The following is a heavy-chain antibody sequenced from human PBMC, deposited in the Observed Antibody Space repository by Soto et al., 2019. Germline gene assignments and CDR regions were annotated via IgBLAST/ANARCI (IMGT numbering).Heavy chain of an antibody. V-gene: IGHV3-23*01. J-gene: IGHJ4*02. CDR1: VFTVSSYA. CDR2: ISGSGGST. D-gene: IGHD2-8*01. CDR3: AKVSVLAARELMVYGHYDY. Sequence: GGSLRLSCAASVFTVSSYAMSWVRQAPGKGLEWVSAISGSGGSTYYADSVKGRLTISRDNSKNTLYLQMNSLRAEDTAVYYCAKVSVLAARELMVYGHYDYWGQGTLVTVSS.